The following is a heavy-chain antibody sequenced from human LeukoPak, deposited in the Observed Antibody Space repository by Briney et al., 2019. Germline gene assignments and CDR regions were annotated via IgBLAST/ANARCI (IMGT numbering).Heavy chain of an antibody. CDR3: ARGTMFQYYFDY. V-gene: IGHV3-21*01. D-gene: IGHD3-10*02. Sequence: GGSLRHSCAASGFKFSSYSMKWVRQAPGQGLEWVSFISSSSSYIYHADSLKGRFTISRDNAKNSLYLQMNSLRAEDTAVYYCARGTMFQYYFDYWGQGTLVTVSS. CDR2: ISSSSSYI. CDR1: GFKFSSYS. J-gene: IGHJ4*02.